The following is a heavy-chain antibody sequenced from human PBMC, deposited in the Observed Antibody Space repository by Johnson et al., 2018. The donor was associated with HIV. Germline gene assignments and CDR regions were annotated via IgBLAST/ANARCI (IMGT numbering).Heavy chain of an antibody. CDR3: ARDNEVTNAFDI. V-gene: IGHV3-30*04. J-gene: IGHJ3*02. CDR1: GFTFSTYA. CDR2: ISYDGNTT. Sequence: QVQLVESGGGVVQPGRSLRLSCAASGFTFSTYAVHWVRQAPGKGLEWVAVISYDGNTTYYADSVKGRFTISRDNSKKTLYLRMNSLRAEDTAVYYCARDNEVTNAFDIWGQGTMVTVSS. D-gene: IGHD4-11*01.